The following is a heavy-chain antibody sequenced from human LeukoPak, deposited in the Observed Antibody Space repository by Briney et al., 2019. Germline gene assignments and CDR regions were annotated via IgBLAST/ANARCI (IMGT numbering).Heavy chain of an antibody. CDR1: GFTFSSYH. CDR2: ISSSSTI. CDR3: ARAQYYSDSTGYYYLHY. D-gene: IGHD3-22*01. V-gene: IGHV3-48*01. J-gene: IGHJ4*02. Sequence: GGSLRLSCVGSGFTFSSYHMNWVRQAPGKGLEWVSYISSSSTIYYADSVKGRFTISRDNAKNSLYLQTNSLRAEDTAVYYCARAQYYSDSTGYYYLHYWGQGTLVTVSS.